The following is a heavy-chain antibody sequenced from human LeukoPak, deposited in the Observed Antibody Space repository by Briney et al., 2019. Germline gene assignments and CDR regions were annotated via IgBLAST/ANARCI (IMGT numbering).Heavy chain of an antibody. V-gene: IGHV4-59*01. CDR2: IYYSGST. J-gene: IGHJ6*02. D-gene: IGHD3-10*01. CDR1: GGSISSYY. Sequence: SETLSLTCTVSGGSISSYYWSWIRQPPGKGLEWIGYIYYSGSTNYNPSLKSRVTISVDTSKNQFSLKLSSVTAADTAVYYCARLFGATDYYGMDVWGQGTTVTVSS. CDR3: ARLFGATDYYGMDV.